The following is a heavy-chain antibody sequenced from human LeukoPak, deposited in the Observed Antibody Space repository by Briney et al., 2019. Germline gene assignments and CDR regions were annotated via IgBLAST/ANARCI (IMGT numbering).Heavy chain of an antibody. D-gene: IGHD3-10*01. Sequence: IINPSGGSTSYAQKFQGRVTMTRDTSTSTVYMELSSLRSEDTAVYYCASVHNYYGSGSYSYWGQGTLVTVSS. CDR2: INPSGGST. V-gene: IGHV1-46*01. CDR3: ASVHNYYGSGSYSY. J-gene: IGHJ4*02.